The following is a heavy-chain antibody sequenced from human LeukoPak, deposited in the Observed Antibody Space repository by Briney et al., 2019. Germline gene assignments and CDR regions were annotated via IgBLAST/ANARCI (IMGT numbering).Heavy chain of an antibody. CDR1: GFTFNDYA. CDR2: IWYDGSNE. Sequence: GGSLRLSCAASGFTFNDYAMHWVRQAPGKGLEWVALIWYDGSNEYYADSVKGRFTISRDNSKNTLYLQMNSLRAEGTAVYYCTRDGDKYGSGTHFDYWGQGTLVTVSS. J-gene: IGHJ4*02. D-gene: IGHD3-10*01. V-gene: IGHV3-30*02. CDR3: TRDGDKYGSGTHFDY.